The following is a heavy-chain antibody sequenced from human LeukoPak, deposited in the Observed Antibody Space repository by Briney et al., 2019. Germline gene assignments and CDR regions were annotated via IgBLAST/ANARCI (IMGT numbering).Heavy chain of an antibody. CDR1: GGTFSSYA. V-gene: IGHV1-69*04. CDR3: AKVYGSSVAGRYFDY. CDR2: IIPILGIA. D-gene: IGHD6-19*01. Sequence: SVKVSCKASGGTFSSYAISWVRQAPGQGLEWMGRIIPILGIANYAQKFQGRVTITADKSTSTAYMELSSLRAEDTALYYCAKVYGSSVAGRYFDYWGQGTLVTVSS. J-gene: IGHJ4*02.